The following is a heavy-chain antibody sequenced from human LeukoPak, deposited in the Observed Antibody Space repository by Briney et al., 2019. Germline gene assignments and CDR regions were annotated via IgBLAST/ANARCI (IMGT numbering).Heavy chain of an antibody. V-gene: IGHV3-30*01. CDR2: ISYDGSNK. CDR3: ARVGYDFWSGYYTGRATDYYYMDV. CDR1: GFTFSSYA. Sequence: PGRSLRLSCAASGFTFSSYAMHWVRQAPGKGLEWVAVISYDGSNKYYADSVKGRFTISRDNSKNTLYLQMNSLRAEDTAVYYCARVGYDFWSGYYTGRATDYYYMDVWGKGTTVTVSS. J-gene: IGHJ6*03. D-gene: IGHD3-3*01.